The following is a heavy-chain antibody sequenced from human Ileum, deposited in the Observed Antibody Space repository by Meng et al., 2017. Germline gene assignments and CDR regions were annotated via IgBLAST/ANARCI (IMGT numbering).Heavy chain of an antibody. CDR3: ARRIRGGSYLG. Sequence: QLQLMQWGAGMLKPSETLSLTCKVYGDSFTDYYWNWIRQPPGKGLEWIGEIHYSGSTNYNPSLESRVTISEDTSQKQFSLRLSSVTAADTAVYYCARRIRGGSYLGWGQGTLVTVSS. D-gene: IGHD1-26*01. CDR2: IHYSGST. CDR1: GDSFTDYY. V-gene: IGHV4-34*01. J-gene: IGHJ4*02.